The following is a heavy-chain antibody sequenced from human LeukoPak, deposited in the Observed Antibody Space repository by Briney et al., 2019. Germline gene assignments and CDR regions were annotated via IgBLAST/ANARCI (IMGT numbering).Heavy chain of an antibody. CDR2: ISGSGGST. Sequence: GGSLRLSCAASGFTFDDYGMSWVRQAPGKGLEWVSAISGSGGSTYYADSVKGRFTISRDNSKNTLYLQMNSLRAEDTAVYYCARDHAFDIWGQGTMVTVSS. V-gene: IGHV3-23*01. J-gene: IGHJ3*02. CDR3: ARDHAFDI. CDR1: GFTFDDYG.